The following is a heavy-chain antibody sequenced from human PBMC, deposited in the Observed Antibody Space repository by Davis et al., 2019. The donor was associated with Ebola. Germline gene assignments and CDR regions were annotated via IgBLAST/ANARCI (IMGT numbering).Heavy chain of an antibody. Sequence: KVSCKGSGYSFASYWIGWVRQMPGKGLEWMGIIYLGDSDTKYSPSFQGQVTISADKSLNTAYLQWSSLKASDTAMYYCARRATLHYAMDVWGQGTTVTVSS. J-gene: IGHJ6*02. CDR2: IYLGDSDT. V-gene: IGHV5-51*01. CDR3: ARRATLHYAMDV. CDR1: GYSFASYW.